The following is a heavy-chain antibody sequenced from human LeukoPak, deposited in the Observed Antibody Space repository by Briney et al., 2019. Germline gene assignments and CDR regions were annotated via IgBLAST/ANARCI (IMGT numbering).Heavy chain of an antibody. J-gene: IGHJ4*02. CDR2: INHSGST. V-gene: IGHV4-34*01. CDR1: GGSFSGYQ. Sequence: SETLSLTCAVYGGSFSGYQWTWIRQPPGKGLEWIGQINHSGSTNYNPSLKSRVTISVDTSKNQFSLKLSSVTAADTAVYYCARGAPGYWGQGTLVTVSS. CDR3: ARGAPGY.